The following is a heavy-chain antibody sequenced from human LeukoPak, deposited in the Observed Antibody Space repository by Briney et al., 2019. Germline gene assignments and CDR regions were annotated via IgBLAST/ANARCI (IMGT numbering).Heavy chain of an antibody. CDR1: GFMFSTYA. V-gene: IGHV3-23*01. D-gene: IGHD1-20*01. CDR2: ISDSGSNT. J-gene: IGHJ6*02. Sequence: GGSLRLSCAASGFMFSTYAMSWVRQAPGKGLEWVSGISDSGSNTYYADSVKGRFTISRDNSKNTLYLQMNSLRADDTAVYYCAKDMYNGMDVWGQGTTVTVSS. CDR3: AKDMYNGMDV.